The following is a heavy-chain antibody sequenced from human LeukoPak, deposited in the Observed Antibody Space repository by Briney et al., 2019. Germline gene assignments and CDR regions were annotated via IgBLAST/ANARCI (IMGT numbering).Heavy chain of an antibody. D-gene: IGHD3-22*01. J-gene: IGHJ4*02. Sequence: GGSLRLSCAASGFTFSSYAMSWVRQAPGKGLEWVSAISGSGGSTYYADSVKGRFTISRDNSKNTLYLQMNSLRAEDTAVYYCAREITMIVVVITRLFDYWGQGTLATVSS. V-gene: IGHV3-23*01. CDR2: ISGSGGST. CDR1: GFTFSSYA. CDR3: AREITMIVVVITRLFDY.